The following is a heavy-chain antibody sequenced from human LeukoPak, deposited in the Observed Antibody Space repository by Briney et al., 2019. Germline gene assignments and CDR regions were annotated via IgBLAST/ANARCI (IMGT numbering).Heavy chain of an antibody. CDR2: MSGSGDSR. CDR1: GFTFSSYA. D-gene: IGHD6-19*01. V-gene: IGHV3-23*01. CDR3: AKHIRRSGWHDRADY. J-gene: IGHJ4*02. Sequence: GGSLRLSCAASGFTFSSYAMSWVRQAPGKGLEWVSAMSGSGDSRYYADSVKGRFTISRDNSKNTLYLQMNSLRAEDTAVYYCAKHIRRSGWHDRADYWGQGTLVTVSS.